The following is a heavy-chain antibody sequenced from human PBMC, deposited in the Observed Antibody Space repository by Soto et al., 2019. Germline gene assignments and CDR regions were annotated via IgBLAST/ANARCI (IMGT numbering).Heavy chain of an antibody. Sequence: SETLSLTCAVYGGSFSGYYWSWIRQPPGKGLEWIGEINHSGSTNYNPSLKSRVTISVDTSKNQFSLKLSSVTAADTAVYYCARGEVYAVNAFDIWGQGTMVAVSS. CDR1: GGSFSGYY. CDR3: ARGEVYAVNAFDI. D-gene: IGHD4-17*01. V-gene: IGHV4-34*01. CDR2: INHSGST. J-gene: IGHJ3*02.